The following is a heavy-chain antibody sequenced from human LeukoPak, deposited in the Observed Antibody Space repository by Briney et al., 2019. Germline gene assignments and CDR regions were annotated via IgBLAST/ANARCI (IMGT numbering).Heavy chain of an antibody. J-gene: IGHJ3*02. Sequence: GESLKISCKGSGYSFTTYGIGWVRQMPGKGPVWMGTIDLGYSNTRYSPSSQGQVTISGDKSLNTAYLQWSNMKASDTAMYYCARRGAAGKNDGFDIWGQGTMVTVSS. V-gene: IGHV5-51*01. D-gene: IGHD6-13*01. CDR3: ARRGAAGKNDGFDI. CDR2: IDLGYSNT. CDR1: GYSFTTYG.